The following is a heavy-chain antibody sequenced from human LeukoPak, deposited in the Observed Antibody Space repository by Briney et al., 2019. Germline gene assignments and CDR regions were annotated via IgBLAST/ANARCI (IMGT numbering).Heavy chain of an antibody. V-gene: IGHV4-39*01. CDR3: AQSLGSSNWIGNWFDP. CDR2: IYYTGRT. J-gene: IGHJ5*02. Sequence: SETLSLTCTVSGGSISSSSHSWGWIRQPPGKGLEWTGSIYYTGRTYYNPSLKSRVTISVDTSKNQFSLKLSSVTAADTAVYYCAQSLGSSNWIGNWFDPWGQGALVTVSS. D-gene: IGHD6-13*01. CDR1: GGSISSSSHS.